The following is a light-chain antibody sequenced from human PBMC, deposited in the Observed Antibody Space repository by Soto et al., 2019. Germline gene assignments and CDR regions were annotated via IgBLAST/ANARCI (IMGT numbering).Light chain of an antibody. V-gene: IGKV1-9*01. Sequence: IQFTQAPSSLSASVGDRVTITCRASQGISSYLAWYQHKPGKAPKLLIYAVFTLQSGVPSSFSSSGSGTDFNLTMGRLPPEDFATYYCQPLNRYPHGFGQGTKLEI. J-gene: IGKJ2*03. CDR2: AVF. CDR1: QGISSY. CDR3: QPLNRYPHG.